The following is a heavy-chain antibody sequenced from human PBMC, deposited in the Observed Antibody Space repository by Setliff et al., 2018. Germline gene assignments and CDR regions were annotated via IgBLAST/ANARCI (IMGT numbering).Heavy chain of an antibody. V-gene: IGHV3-74*03. D-gene: IGHD1-26*01. J-gene: IGHJ4*02. CDR1: GFTFSAHW. Sequence: GGSLRLSCAGSGFTFSAHWMHWVRQVPGKGLVWVSRIIGDASTTTYADSVKGRFTISRDNAKNTLYLQMSSLRVEDTAVYYCARDHIVGGTGFFDHWGQGALVT. CDR2: IIGDASTT. CDR3: ARDHIVGGTGFFDH.